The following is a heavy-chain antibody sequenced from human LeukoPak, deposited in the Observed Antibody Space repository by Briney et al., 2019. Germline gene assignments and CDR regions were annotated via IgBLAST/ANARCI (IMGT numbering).Heavy chain of an antibody. CDR2: INYFGST. V-gene: IGHV4-39*01. D-gene: IGHD1-26*01. Sequence: SETLSLTCNVSGGSIGTYYWGWIRQPPGQGLEWIGSINYFGSTYYSPSLKSRVTMSVDTSNNRFSLKLPAVIAADTGVYFCARQRTASSGSYYAHWGQGILVTVSS. J-gene: IGHJ4*02. CDR1: GGSIGTYY. CDR3: ARQRTASSGSYYAH.